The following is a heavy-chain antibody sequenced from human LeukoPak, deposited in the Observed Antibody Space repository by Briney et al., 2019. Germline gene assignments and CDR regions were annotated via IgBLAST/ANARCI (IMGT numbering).Heavy chain of an antibody. V-gene: IGHV3-23*01. Sequence: PGGSLRLSCAASGFTFSSYAMSWVRQAPGKGLEWVSAISGSGGSTYYADSVKGRFTISRDNSKNTLYLQMNSLRAEDTAVYYCAKDPKTKWELLTGPFDYWGQGTLVTVSS. D-gene: IGHD1-26*01. J-gene: IGHJ4*02. CDR2: ISGSGGST. CDR1: GFTFSSYA. CDR3: AKDPKTKWELLTGPFDY.